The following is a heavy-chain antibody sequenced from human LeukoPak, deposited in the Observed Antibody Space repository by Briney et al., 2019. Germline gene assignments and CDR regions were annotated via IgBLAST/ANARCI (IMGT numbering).Heavy chain of an antibody. V-gene: IGHV1-8*01. J-gene: IGHJ5*02. CDR2: MNPNSGNT. Sequence: ASVKVSCKASGYTFTSYDINWVRQATGQGLKWMGWMNPNSGNTGYAQKFQCRVTMTRNTSIRTAYMELSSLRSEDTAVYYCARGLRDYVWGSYRYVTWFDPWGQGTLVTVSS. D-gene: IGHD3-16*02. CDR3: ARGLRDYVWGSYRYVTWFDP. CDR1: GYTFTSYD.